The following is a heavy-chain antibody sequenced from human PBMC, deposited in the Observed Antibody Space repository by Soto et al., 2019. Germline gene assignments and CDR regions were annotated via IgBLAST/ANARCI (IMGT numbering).Heavy chain of an antibody. CDR3: ARESHDILTGPPWVWYFDL. V-gene: IGHV4-34*01. D-gene: IGHD3-9*01. CDR1: GGSFSGYY. CDR2: INDRGSI. J-gene: IGHJ2*01. Sequence: QVQLQQWGAGPLRPLETLSLTCGVPGGSFSGYYWAWIRQSPGKGLEWIGEINDRGSINYNPSLKSRVSISVDTSKNHYSLHLRSVTAADTAVYYCARESHDILTGPPWVWYFDLWGRGTLVTVSS.